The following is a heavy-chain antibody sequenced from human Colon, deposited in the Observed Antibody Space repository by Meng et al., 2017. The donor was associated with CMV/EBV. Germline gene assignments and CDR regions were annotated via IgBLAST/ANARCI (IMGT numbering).Heavy chain of an antibody. CDR3: ARGSVGYYGMDV. V-gene: IGHV3-23*01. Sequence: GESLKISCAASGFTFSSYAMHWVRQAPGRGPEWVSGISGSGGSIKYADSVKGRFTITRDNSKNTLYLQMDSLRVEDTAAYFCARGSVGYYGMDVWGQGTTVTVSS. CDR1: GFTFSSYA. J-gene: IGHJ6*02. D-gene: IGHD6-19*01. CDR2: ISGSGGSI.